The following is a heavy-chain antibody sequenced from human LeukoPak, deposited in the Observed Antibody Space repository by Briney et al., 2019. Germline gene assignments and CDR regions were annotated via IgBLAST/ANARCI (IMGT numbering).Heavy chain of an antibody. J-gene: IGHJ4*02. D-gene: IGHD2-8*01. CDR2: ISDSGGST. CDR3: AKDTSIGRYCTNGVCSPFDY. Sequence: PGGSLRLSCAASGFTFSSYAMSWVRQAPGKGLEWVSAISDSGGSTHDADSVKGRFTISRDNSKNTLYLQMNSLRAEDTAVYYCAKDTSIGRYCTNGVCSPFDYWGQGTLVTVSS. V-gene: IGHV3-23*01. CDR1: GFTFSSYA.